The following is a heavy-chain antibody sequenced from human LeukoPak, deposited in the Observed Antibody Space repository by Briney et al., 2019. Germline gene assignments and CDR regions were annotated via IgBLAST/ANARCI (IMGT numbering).Heavy chain of an antibody. Sequence: SETLSPTCTVSGGSISSSSYYWSWIRQPAGKGLEWIGRIYTSGSTNYNPSLKSRVTMSVDTSKNQFSLKLSSVTAADTAVYYCARESGYYGMDVWGQGTTVTVSS. J-gene: IGHJ6*02. CDR3: ARESGYYGMDV. CDR1: GGSISSSSYY. CDR2: IYTSGST. V-gene: IGHV4-61*02. D-gene: IGHD3-10*01.